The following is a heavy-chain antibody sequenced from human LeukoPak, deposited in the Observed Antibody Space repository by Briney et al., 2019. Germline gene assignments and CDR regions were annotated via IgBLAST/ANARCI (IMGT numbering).Heavy chain of an antibody. Sequence: GASLRLSCVACGFTFSNYDMSWDRQAPGKGLEWVSAITGSGDSTFNADSVKGRFTISRDNSKNTLHLQMNNLRAEDTAVYYCAKSRIVVVTAIDYWGQGVLVTVSS. CDR1: GFTFSNYD. J-gene: IGHJ4*02. D-gene: IGHD2-21*02. V-gene: IGHV3-23*01. CDR3: AKSRIVVVTAIDY. CDR2: ITGSGDST.